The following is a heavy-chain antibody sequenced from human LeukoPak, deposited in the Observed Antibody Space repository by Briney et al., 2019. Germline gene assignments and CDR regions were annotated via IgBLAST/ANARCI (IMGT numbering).Heavy chain of an antibody. V-gene: IGHV3-53*01. D-gene: IGHD4-17*01. Sequence: PGGSLRLSCAASGFTVSSNYMSWVRQAPGKGLEWVSVIYSGGSTYYADSVKGRFTISRDNSKNTLYLQMNSLRAEDTAVYYCARVPTTVTTLYFDYWGQGTLVTVSS. J-gene: IGHJ4*02. CDR1: GFTVSSNY. CDR3: ARVPTTVTTLYFDY. CDR2: IYSGGST.